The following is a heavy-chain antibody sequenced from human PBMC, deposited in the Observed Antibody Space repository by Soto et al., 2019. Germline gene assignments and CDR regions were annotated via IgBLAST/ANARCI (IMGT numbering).Heavy chain of an antibody. J-gene: IGHJ2*01. CDR1: GFTFSSYS. CDR3: ARGDGIAARLWYFDL. CDR2: ISSSSSTI. Sequence: GGSLRLSCAASGFTFSSYSMNWVRQAPGKGLEWVSYISSSSSTIYYADSVKGRFTISRDNAKNSLYLQMNSLRDEDTAVYYCARGDGIAARLWYFDLWGRGTLVTVSS. D-gene: IGHD6-6*01. V-gene: IGHV3-48*02.